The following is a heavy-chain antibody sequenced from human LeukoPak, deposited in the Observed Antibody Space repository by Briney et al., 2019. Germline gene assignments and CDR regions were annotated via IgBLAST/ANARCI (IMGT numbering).Heavy chain of an antibody. Sequence: SETLSLTCAVYGGSFTDYYWSWIRRPPGKGLEWIGEINHSGYTNYNPSLKSRVSVSVDTSKNQFSLKLSSVTAADTAVYYCARGQYTGYPTHWGQGTLVSVSS. CDR2: INHSGYT. CDR3: ARGQYTGYPTH. J-gene: IGHJ4*02. CDR1: GGSFTDYY. V-gene: IGHV4-34*01. D-gene: IGHD5-12*01.